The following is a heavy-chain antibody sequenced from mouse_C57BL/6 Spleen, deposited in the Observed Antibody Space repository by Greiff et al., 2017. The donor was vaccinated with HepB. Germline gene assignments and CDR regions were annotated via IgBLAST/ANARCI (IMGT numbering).Heavy chain of an antibody. V-gene: IGHV1-74*01. CDR2: IHPSDSDT. CDR1: GYTFTSYW. D-gene: IGHD1-1*01. CDR3: AIRDYYGSSDWYFDV. Sequence: QVQLQQPGAELVKPGASVKVSCKASGYTFTSYWMHWVKQRPGQGLEWIGRIHPSDSDTNYNQKFKGKATWTVDKSASTAYMQLSSLTSEDSAVYYCAIRDYYGSSDWYFDVWGTGTTVTVSS. J-gene: IGHJ1*03.